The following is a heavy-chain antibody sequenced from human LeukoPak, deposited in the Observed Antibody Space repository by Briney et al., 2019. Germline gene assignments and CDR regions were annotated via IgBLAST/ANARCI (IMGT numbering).Heavy chain of an antibody. Sequence: GGSLRLSCAASGFTFSSYGMSWVRQAPGKGLVWVSRINSDGSSTSYADSVKGRFTISRDNAKNTLYLQMSSLRAEDTAVYYCARDSRYSSGWYGGFDPWGQGTLVTVSS. V-gene: IGHV3-74*01. J-gene: IGHJ5*02. CDR3: ARDSRYSSGWYGGFDP. D-gene: IGHD6-19*01. CDR1: GFTFSSYG. CDR2: INSDGSST.